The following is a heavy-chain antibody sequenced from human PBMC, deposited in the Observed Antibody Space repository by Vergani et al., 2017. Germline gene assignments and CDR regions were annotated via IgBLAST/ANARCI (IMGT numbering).Heavy chain of an antibody. CDR2: IIPIFGTA. Sequence: QVQLVQSGAEVKKPGASVKVSCKASGYTFTSYGISWVRQAPGQGLEWMGGIIPIFGTANYAQKFQGRVTITADESTSTAYMELSSLRSEDTAVYYCAKSRVAAAGSFDYWGQGTLVTVSS. CDR3: AKSRVAAAGSFDY. J-gene: IGHJ4*02. D-gene: IGHD6-13*01. CDR1: GYTFTSYG. V-gene: IGHV1-69*13.